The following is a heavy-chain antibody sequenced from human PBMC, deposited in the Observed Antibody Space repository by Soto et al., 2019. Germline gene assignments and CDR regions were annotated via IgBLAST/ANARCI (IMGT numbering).Heavy chain of an antibody. Sequence: GXSVEVSCKASESTFSDYDISWVRQATGQGLEWMGWMNPNSGNTGYALKFQGRVSMTRNTSIYTVYLELSSLASDDTAVYYCVRMASSGTLNWFDPWGQGTLVTVSS. CDR2: MNPNSGNT. V-gene: IGHV1-8*01. D-gene: IGHD1-1*01. J-gene: IGHJ5*02. CDR1: ESTFSDYD. CDR3: VRMASSGTLNWFDP.